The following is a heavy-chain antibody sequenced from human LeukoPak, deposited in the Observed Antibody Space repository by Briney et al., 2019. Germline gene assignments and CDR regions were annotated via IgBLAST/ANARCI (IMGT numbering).Heavy chain of an antibody. D-gene: IGHD3-22*01. V-gene: IGHV4-59*12. CDR1: GGSINNYY. CDR2: VYYTGTT. CDR3: ARGDYYDSSGYYSPSLYFDY. Sequence: SETLSLTCSVSGGSINNYYGTWIRQAPGKGLEWIGNVYYTGTTNYNPSLKSRVTISVDTSKNQFSLKLSSVTAADTAVYYCARGDYYDSSGYYSPSLYFDYWGQGTLVAVSS. J-gene: IGHJ4*02.